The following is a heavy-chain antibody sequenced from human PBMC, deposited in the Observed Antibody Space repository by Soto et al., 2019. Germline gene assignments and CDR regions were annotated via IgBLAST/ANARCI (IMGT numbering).Heavy chain of an antibody. Sequence: QVQLVESGGGVVQPGRSLRLSCAASGFTFSSYGMHWVRQAPGKGLEWVAVIWYDGSNKYYADSVKGRFTISRDNSKNTLYLQMNSLSAEDTAVYYCARDRNYGDYEGYYYYYYMDVWGKGTTVTVSS. CDR1: GFTFSSYG. V-gene: IGHV3-33*01. J-gene: IGHJ6*03. D-gene: IGHD4-17*01. CDR2: IWYDGSNK. CDR3: ARDRNYGDYEGYYYYYYMDV.